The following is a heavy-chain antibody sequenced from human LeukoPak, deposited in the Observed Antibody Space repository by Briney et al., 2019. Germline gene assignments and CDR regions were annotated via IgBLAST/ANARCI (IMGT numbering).Heavy chain of an antibody. CDR2: IYYSGST. CDR1: GASFSSSTYY. V-gene: IGHV4-39*01. CDR3: ARVEGDSGYDSHWFDP. Sequence: SETLSLTCTVSGASFSSSTYYWGWIRRPPGKGLEWIGSIYYSGSTYYNPSLKSRVTMSVDTSKNQFSLKLSSVTAADTAVYYCARVEGDSGYDSHWFDPWGQGTLVTVSS. D-gene: IGHD5-12*01. J-gene: IGHJ5*02.